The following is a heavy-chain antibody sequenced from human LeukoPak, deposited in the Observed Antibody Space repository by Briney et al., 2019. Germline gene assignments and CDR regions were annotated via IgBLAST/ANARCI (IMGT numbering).Heavy chain of an antibody. J-gene: IGHJ6*04. CDR1: GYTFTGYY. V-gene: IGHV1-2*04. CDR3: ARAGGGGYSGYEEGRQANYYYYYGMDV. CDR2: INPNSGGT. D-gene: IGHD5-12*01. Sequence: ASVKVSCKASGYTFTGYYMRWVRQAPGQGLEWMGWINPNSGGTNYAQKFQGWVTMTRDTSISTAYMELSRLRSDDTAVYYCARAGGGGYSGYEEGRQANYYYYYGMDVWGKGTTVTVSS.